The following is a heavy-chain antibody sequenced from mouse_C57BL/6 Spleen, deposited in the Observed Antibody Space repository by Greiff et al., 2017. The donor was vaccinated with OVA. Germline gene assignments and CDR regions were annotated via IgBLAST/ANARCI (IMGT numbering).Heavy chain of an antibody. J-gene: IGHJ4*01. D-gene: IGHD2-4*01. V-gene: IGHV1-18*01. Sequence: VQLKQSGPELVKPGASVKIPCKASGYTFTDYNMDWVKQSHGKSLEWIGDINPNNGGTIYNQKFKGKATLTVDKSSSTAYMELRSLTSEDTAVYYCARGDYDYDHAMDYWGQGTSVTVSS. CDR2: INPNNGGT. CDR3: ARGDYDYDHAMDY. CDR1: GYTFTDYN.